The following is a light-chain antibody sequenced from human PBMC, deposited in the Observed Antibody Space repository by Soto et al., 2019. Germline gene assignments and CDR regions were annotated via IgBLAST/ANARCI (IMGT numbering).Light chain of an antibody. J-gene: IGKJ4*01. CDR1: QGISSA. V-gene: IGKV1-13*02. Sequence: AIQLTQSPSSLSASVGDRVTITCRASQGISSALAWYQQKPAKAPKLLIYDSSSLESGVPPRFSGSGSATDFSLTISSLQPEDFATYYCQQFNSYPLTFGVGTKVEIK. CDR2: DSS. CDR3: QQFNSYPLT.